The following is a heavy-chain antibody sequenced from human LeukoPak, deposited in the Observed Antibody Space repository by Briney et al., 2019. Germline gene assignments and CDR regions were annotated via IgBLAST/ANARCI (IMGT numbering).Heavy chain of an antibody. CDR1: GYTFTSYG. CDR2: ISAYNGNT. D-gene: IGHD4-17*01. Sequence: ASVKVSCKASGYTFTSYGISWVRQAPGQGLESMGWISAYNGNTNYAQKLQGRVTMTTDTSTSTAYMELRSLRSDDTAVYYCARVPGFPYGDSTYYYYGMDVWGQGTTVTVSS. CDR3: ARVPGFPYGDSTYYYYGMDV. J-gene: IGHJ6*02. V-gene: IGHV1-18*01.